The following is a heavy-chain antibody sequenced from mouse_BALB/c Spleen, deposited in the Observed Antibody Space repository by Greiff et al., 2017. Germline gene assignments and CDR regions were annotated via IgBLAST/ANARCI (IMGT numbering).Heavy chain of an antibody. V-gene: IGHV1-5*01. D-gene: IGHD1-1*01. J-gene: IGHJ2*01. CDR1: GYSFTSYW. CDR3: TLITTVVATSDY. Sequence: VQLKQSGTVLARPGASVKMSCKASGYSFTSYWMHWVKQRPGQGLEWIGAIYPGNSDTSYNQKFKGKAKLTAVTSASTAYMELSSLTNEDSAVYYCTLITTVVATSDYWGQGTTLTVSS. CDR2: IYPGNSDT.